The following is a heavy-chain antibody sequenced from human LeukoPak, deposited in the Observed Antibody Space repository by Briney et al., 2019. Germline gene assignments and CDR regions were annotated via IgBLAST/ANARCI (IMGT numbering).Heavy chain of an antibody. D-gene: IGHD4-17*01. CDR2: IIPIFGTA. J-gene: IGHJ6*02. CDR3: ARVGPSDYAFYYYYGMDV. CDR1: GGTFSSYA. V-gene: IGHV1-69*13. Sequence: SVKVSCKASGGTFSSYAISWVRQAPGQGLEWMGGIIPIFGTANYAQKFQGRVTITADESTSTAYMELSSLRSEDTAVYYCARVGPSDYAFYYYYGMDVWGQGITVTVSS.